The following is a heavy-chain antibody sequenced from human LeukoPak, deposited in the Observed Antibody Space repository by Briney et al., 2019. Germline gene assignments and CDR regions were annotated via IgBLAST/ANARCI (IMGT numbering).Heavy chain of an antibody. D-gene: IGHD4-17*01. V-gene: IGHV3-33*01. CDR3: ARDLDYGDYDF. CDR2: IWHDGSKK. CDR1: GFTFSRHG. Sequence: GGSLRLSCAASGFTFSRHGMHWVRQAPGKGLEWVALIWHDGSKKYYSDSVKGRFTISRDNSKNTLFLQMDSLRAEDTAMYYCARDLDYGDYDFWGQGTLVTVSS. J-gene: IGHJ4*02.